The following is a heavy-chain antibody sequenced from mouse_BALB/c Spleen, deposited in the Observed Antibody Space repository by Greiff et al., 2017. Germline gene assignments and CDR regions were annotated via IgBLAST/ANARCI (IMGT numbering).Heavy chain of an antibody. CDR3: ARRGNRYDGFAY. CDR1: GYAFTNYL. CDR2: INPGSGGT. V-gene: IGHV1-54*03. D-gene: IGHD2-14*01. Sequence: QVQLKESGAELVRPGTSVKVSCKASGYAFTNYLIEWVKQRPGQGLEWIGVINPGSGGTNYNEKFKGKATLTADKSSSTAYMQLSSLTSDDSAVYFCARRGNRYDGFAYWGQGTLVTVSA. J-gene: IGHJ3*01.